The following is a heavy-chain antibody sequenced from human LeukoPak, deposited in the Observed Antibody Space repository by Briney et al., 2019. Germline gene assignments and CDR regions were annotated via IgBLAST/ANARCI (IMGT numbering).Heavy chain of an antibody. CDR3: ARSVLGAAMAGTVYYYYYMDV. CDR2: IHHSGST. CDR1: GGSFSNYY. J-gene: IGHJ6*03. V-gene: IGHV4-34*01. Sequence: SETLSLTCAIYGGSFSNYYWSWIRQPPGKGLEWIGEIHHSGSTYYNPSLKSRVTISVDTSKNQFSLKLSSVTAADTAVYYCARSVLGAAMAGTVYYYYYMDVWGKGTTVTVSS. D-gene: IGHD6-19*01.